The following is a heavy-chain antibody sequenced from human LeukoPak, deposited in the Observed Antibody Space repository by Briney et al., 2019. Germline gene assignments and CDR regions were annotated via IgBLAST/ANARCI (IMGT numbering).Heavy chain of an antibody. CDR2: VYYSGST. J-gene: IGHJ6*03. CDR1: GGSIINFY. D-gene: IGHD3-3*01. V-gene: IGHV4-59*01. CDR3: ARVDDFWSGRSYTDV. Sequence: SETLSLTCAVSGGSIINFYWSWIRQPPGKGLEWIGHVYYSGSTNYNPSLKSRVTISVDTSKNQFSLKLSSVTAADTAVYYCARVDDFWSGRSYTDVWGKGTTVTVSS.